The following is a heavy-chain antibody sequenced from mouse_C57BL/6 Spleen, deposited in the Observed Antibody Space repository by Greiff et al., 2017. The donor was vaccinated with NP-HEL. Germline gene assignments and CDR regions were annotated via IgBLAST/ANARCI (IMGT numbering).Heavy chain of an antibody. V-gene: IGHV5-17*01. D-gene: IGHD2-3*01. J-gene: IGHJ4*01. CDR2: ISSGSSTI. CDR1: GFTFSDYG. CDR3: ARHYDGPPYAMDY. Sequence: EVQVVESGGGLVKPGGSLKLSCAASGFTFSDYGMHWVRQAPEKGLEWVAYISSGSSTIYYADTVKGRFTISRDNAKNTLFLQMTSLRSEDTAMYYCARHYDGPPYAMDYWGQGTSVTVSS.